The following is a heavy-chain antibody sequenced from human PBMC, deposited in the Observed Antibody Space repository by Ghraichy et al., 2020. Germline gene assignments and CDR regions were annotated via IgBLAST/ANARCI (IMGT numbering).Heavy chain of an antibody. CDR2: ISGSGDST. CDR1: GLTFSTYA. CDR3: AKDKFNWNYFDY. J-gene: IGHJ4*02. Sequence: GGSLRLSCAGSGLTFSTYAMSWVRQAPGKGLEWVSTISGSGDSTYYADSVKGRFTISRDNSKNTLYLQMNSLRAEDTAVYYCAKDKFNWNYFDYWGQGTLVTVSS. V-gene: IGHV3-23*01. D-gene: IGHD1-20*01.